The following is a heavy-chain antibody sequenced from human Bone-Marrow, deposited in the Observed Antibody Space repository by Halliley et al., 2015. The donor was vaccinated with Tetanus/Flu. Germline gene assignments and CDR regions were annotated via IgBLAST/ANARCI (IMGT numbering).Heavy chain of an antibody. D-gene: IGHD3-22*01. J-gene: IGHJ4*01. V-gene: IGHV4-59*01. Sequence: IGYIYHSGTPDYNSSLRSRVTMSVDTSKNQFSLRLGSVTAADTAVYYCARANYDGSDYYYFFDYWGRGTLVTVSS. CDR3: ARANYDGSDYYYFFDY. CDR2: IYHSGTP.